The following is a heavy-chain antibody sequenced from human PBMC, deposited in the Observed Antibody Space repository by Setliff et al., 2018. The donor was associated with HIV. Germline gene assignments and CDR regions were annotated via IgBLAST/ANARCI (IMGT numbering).Heavy chain of an antibody. CDR3: ARPLEDRSGWFVTVGSFNY. Sequence: GESLRLSCFGPGFTFSNFWMSWVRQAPGKGLEWVATIDQEGSKTYYVGSVKGRFTISRDNAKNSLYLQMSNVTAEDTAVYYCARPLEDRSGWFVTVGSFNYWGQGTQVTVSS. J-gene: IGHJ4*02. V-gene: IGHV3-7*03. CDR1: GFTFSNFW. D-gene: IGHD6-19*01. CDR2: IDQEGSKT.